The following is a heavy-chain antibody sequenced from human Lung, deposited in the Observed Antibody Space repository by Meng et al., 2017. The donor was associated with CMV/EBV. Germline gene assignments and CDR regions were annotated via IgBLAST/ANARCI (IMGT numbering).Heavy chain of an antibody. CDR2: IIPNSGGT. V-gene: IGHV1-2*02. CDR1: GYPFTDYF. D-gene: IGHD7-27*01. J-gene: IGHJ5*01. Sequence: ASVKVSCKASGYPFTDYFVHWVRQAPGQGLEWMAYIIPNSGGTSYAQKFQGRVTVTRDTSVSTAYMELRNLKSDDTAVYYCARTRKTNSGAGPENSWG. CDR3: ARTRKTNSGAGPENS.